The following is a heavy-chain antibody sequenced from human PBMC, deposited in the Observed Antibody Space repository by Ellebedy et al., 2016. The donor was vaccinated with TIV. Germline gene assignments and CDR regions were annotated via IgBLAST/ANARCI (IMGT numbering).Heavy chain of an antibody. CDR1: GYTFTSYG. CDR2: ISGHDGDT. D-gene: IGHD6-13*01. Sequence: AASVKVSCKASGYTFTSYGISWVRQAPGQGLEWMGWISGHDGDTNYAQKLQGRVTITTDTSTSTAYMELRSLRSDDTAVYYCARDQQQLVIHNYYGLDVWGQGTTVTVSS. J-gene: IGHJ6*02. CDR3: ARDQQQLVIHNYYGLDV. V-gene: IGHV1-18*04.